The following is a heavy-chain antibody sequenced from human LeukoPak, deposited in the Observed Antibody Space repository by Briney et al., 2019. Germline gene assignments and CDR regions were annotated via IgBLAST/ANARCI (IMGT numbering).Heavy chain of an antibody. J-gene: IGHJ4*02. V-gene: IGHV3-30*18. CDR2: ISNEGRVQ. CDR1: GFTFSDYG. CDR3: AKDTSGYSSSWYYFDY. D-gene: IGHD6-13*01. Sequence: GGSLRLSCGASGFTFSDYGMHWVRQAPGKGLEWVTVISNEGRVQYYADSVKGRFTISRDNAKNSLYLQMNSLRAEDTALYYCAKDTSGYSSSWYYFDYWGQGTLVTVSS.